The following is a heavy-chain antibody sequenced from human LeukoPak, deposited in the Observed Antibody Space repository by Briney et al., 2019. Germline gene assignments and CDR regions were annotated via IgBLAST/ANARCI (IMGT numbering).Heavy chain of an antibody. CDR2: INHSGST. V-gene: IGHV4-34*01. D-gene: IGHD6-19*01. J-gene: IGHJ6*02. CDR3: ARHNPEQWLVRRYYYYGMDV. CDR1: GGSFSGYY. Sequence: SETLSLTCAVYGGSFSGYYWSWIRQPPGKGLEWIGEINHSGSTNYNPSLKSRVTISVDTSKNQFSLKLSSVTAADTAVYYCARHNPEQWLVRRYYYYGMDVWGQGTTVTVSS.